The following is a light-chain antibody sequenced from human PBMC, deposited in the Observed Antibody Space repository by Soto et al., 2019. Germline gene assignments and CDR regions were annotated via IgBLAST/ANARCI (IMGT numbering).Light chain of an antibody. V-gene: IGLV4-60*03. Sequence: QSVLTQSSSASASLGSSVKLTCTLSSGHSSYIIAWHQQQPGKAPRYLMKLEGSGSYNKGSGVPDRFSGSSSGADRYLTISDLQSEDGADYYCETWDSNTVVFGGGTKLTVL. CDR1: SGHSSYI. CDR2: LEGSGSY. CDR3: ETWDSNTVV. J-gene: IGLJ2*01.